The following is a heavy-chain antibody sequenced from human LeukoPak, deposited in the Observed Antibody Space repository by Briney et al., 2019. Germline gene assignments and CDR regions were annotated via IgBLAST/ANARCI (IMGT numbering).Heavy chain of an antibody. J-gene: IGHJ3*02. V-gene: IGHV4-38-2*02. CDR2: IYHSGST. CDR1: GYSISSGYY. CDR3: ARVELRFLEWLSHAFDI. D-gene: IGHD3-3*01. Sequence: SETLSLTCTVSGYSISSGYYWGWIRQPPGKGLEWIGSIYHSGSTYYNPSLKSRVTISVDTSKNQFSLKLSSVTAADTAVYYCARVELRFLEWLSHAFDIWGQGTMVTVSS.